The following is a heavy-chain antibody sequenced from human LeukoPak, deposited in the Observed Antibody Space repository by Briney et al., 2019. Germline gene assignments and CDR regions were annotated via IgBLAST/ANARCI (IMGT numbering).Heavy chain of an antibody. CDR3: ARRAAAGSPRSWGRTSDY. Sequence: SETLSLTCTVSGGSISGSSYYWGWIRQPPGKGLEWIGSIYYSGSTYYNPSLKSRVTISVDTSKNQFSLKLSSVTAADTAVYYCARRAAAGSPRSWGRTSDYWGQGTLVTVSS. V-gene: IGHV4-39*01. CDR2: IYYSGST. CDR1: GGSISGSSYY. D-gene: IGHD6-13*01. J-gene: IGHJ4*02.